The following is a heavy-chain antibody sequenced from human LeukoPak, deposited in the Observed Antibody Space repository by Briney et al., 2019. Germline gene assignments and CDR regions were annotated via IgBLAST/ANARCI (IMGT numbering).Heavy chain of an antibody. CDR1: GGSVISGSHY. CDR2: IYYTGST. V-gene: IGHV4-61*01. J-gene: IGHJ4*02. D-gene: IGHD6-25*01. CDR3: ARATPYSSGWTGYYFDY. Sequence: SETLSLACTVSGGSVISGSHYWSWIRQPPGKGLEWIVYIYYTGSTNYNPSLKGRVTISVDTSKDQFSLKLSSVTAADTAVYYCARATPYSSGWTGYYFDYWGQGTLVTVSS.